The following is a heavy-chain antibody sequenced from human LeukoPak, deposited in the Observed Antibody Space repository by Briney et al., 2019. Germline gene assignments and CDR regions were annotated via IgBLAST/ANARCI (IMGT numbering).Heavy chain of an antibody. CDR3: ARRAYYYDSSGYHHNWFDP. V-gene: IGHV1-69*05. CDR1: GGTFSSYA. Sequence: SVKVSCKASGGTFSSYAISWVRQAPGQGLEWMGRIIPIFGTANYAQKFQGGVTITTDESTSTAYMELSSLRSEDTAVYYCARRAYYYDSSGYHHNWFDPWGQGTLVTVSS. J-gene: IGHJ5*02. CDR2: IIPIFGTA. D-gene: IGHD3-22*01.